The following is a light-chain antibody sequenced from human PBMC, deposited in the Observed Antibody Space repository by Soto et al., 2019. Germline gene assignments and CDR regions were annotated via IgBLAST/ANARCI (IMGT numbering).Light chain of an antibody. J-gene: IGLJ2*01. CDR3: SSFTSTSTPAVV. CDR2: SVN. V-gene: IGLV2-14*01. Sequence: QSALTQPASVSGSPGQSITISCTGSSSDIGTYNHVTWYQQHPGQAPKLIIYSVNSRPSRTPSRFSGSKSGDTAFLTISGLQAEDEADYYCSSFTSTSTPAVVFGGGTQLTVL. CDR1: SSDIGTYNH.